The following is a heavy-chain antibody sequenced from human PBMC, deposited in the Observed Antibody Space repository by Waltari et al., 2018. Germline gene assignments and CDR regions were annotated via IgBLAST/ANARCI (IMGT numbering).Heavy chain of an antibody. CDR1: GSPISSGYY. V-gene: IGHV4-38-2*01. D-gene: IGHD6-13*01. CDR2: IYHSGST. Sequence: QVQLQESGPGLVKPSETLSLTCAGSGSPISSGYYWGLIRQPQGQGLEWIGSIYHSGSTYYNPSLKSRVTISVDTSKNQFSLKLSSVTAADTAVYYCARHHALRGWVLQQQLVHLDYWGQGTLVTVSS. J-gene: IGHJ4*02. CDR3: ARHHALRGWVLQQQLVHLDY.